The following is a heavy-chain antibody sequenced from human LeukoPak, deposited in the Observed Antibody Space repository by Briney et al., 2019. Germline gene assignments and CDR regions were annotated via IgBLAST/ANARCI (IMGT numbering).Heavy chain of an antibody. CDR2: ISSSSYI. V-gene: IGHV3-21*04. J-gene: IGHJ4*02. CDR3: AKTRGILFGETY. D-gene: IGHD3-10*02. Sequence: PGGSLRLSCAASGFTFSSNSMNWVRQAPGKGPEWVSSISSSSYIYYADSVKGRFTISRDNSKNTLYLQMNSLRAEDTAVYYCAKTRGILFGETYWGQGTLVTVSS. CDR1: GFTFSSNS.